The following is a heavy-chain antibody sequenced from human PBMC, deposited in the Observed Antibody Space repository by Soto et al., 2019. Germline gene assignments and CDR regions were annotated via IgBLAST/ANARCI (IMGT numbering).Heavy chain of an antibody. CDR2: IYVTGAV. V-gene: IGHV4-31*03. J-gene: IGHJ5*02. CDR1: GAALTSGNYY. Sequence: SETLSLTCSVFGAALTSGNYYGSWIRQVPGKGLEWIGHIYVTGAVDYNPSLRDRITISQDTSERQFSLNLRLVTAADTAVYYCARLRIATNNYKWFDPWGQGTLVTVSS. CDR3: ARLRIATNNYKWFDP. D-gene: IGHD1-20*01.